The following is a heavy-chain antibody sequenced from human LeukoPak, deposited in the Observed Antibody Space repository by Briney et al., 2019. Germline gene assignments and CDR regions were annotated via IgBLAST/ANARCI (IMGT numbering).Heavy chain of an antibody. CDR2: ISAYNGKT. CDR3: ARVWSRIPDY. CDR1: GYTFTSYG. Sequence: GASVKVSCKASGYTFTSYGISWVRQAAGQGVEGMGGISAYNGKTNYAQKLQGRVTMTTDTSTSTAYMELRSLRSDDTAVYYCARVWSRIPDYWGQGTLVTVSS. V-gene: IGHV1-18*01. J-gene: IGHJ4*02. D-gene: IGHD2/OR15-2a*01.